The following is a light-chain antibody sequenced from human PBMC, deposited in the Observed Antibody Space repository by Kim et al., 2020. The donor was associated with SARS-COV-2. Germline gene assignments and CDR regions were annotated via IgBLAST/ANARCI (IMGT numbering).Light chain of an antibody. CDR1: QSVSSY. V-gene: IGKV3-11*01. CDR2: DAS. CDR3: QQRSNWWT. J-gene: IGKJ1*01. Sequence: EIVLTQSPATLSLSPGEIATLSCRASQSVSSYLAWYQQKPGQAPRLLIYDASNRATGIPARFSGSGSGTDFTLTISSLEPEDFAVYYCQQRSNWWTFGQGTKVDIK.